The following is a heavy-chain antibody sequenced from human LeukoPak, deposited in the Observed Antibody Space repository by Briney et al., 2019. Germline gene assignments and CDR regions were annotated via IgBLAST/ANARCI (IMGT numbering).Heavy chain of an antibody. CDR1: GFTLSSYE. CDR3: ARDTLDSSGYYSIS. CDR2: ISSSGSTI. D-gene: IGHD3-22*01. J-gene: IGHJ4*02. V-gene: IGHV3-48*03. Sequence: GGSLRLSCAVSGFTLSSYEMNWVRQAPGKGLEWVSYISSSGSTIYYADSVKGRFTISRDNAKNSLFLQMNSLRAKDTAVYYCARDTLDSSGYYSISWGQGTLVTVSS.